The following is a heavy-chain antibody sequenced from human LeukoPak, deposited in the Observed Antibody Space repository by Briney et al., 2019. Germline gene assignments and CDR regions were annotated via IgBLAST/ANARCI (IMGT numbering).Heavy chain of an antibody. CDR2: IYYSGST. D-gene: IGHD2-15*01. J-gene: IGHJ3*02. Sequence: PSETLSLTCTVSGGSISSYYWSWIRQPPGKGLEWIGYIYYSGSTNYNPSLKSRVTISVDTSKNQFSLKLSSVTAADTAVYYCAKQYYCSGGSCYFGVRAFDIWGQGTMVTVSS. CDR3: AKQYYCSGGSCYFGVRAFDI. V-gene: IGHV4-59*01. CDR1: GGSISSYY.